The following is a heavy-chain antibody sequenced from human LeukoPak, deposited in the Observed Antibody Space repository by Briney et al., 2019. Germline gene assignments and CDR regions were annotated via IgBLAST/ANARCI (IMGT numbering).Heavy chain of an antibody. CDR3: ARDFASGVSDY. CDR2: IYYSGST. J-gene: IGHJ4*02. CDR1: GGSISSSSYY. V-gene: IGHV4-39*07. D-gene: IGHD6-13*01. Sequence: SETLSLTCTVSGGSISSSSYYWGWIRQPPGKGLEWIGSIYYSGSTYYNPSLKSRVTISVDTSKNQFSLKLSSVTAADTAVYYCARDFASGVSDYWGQGTLVTVSS.